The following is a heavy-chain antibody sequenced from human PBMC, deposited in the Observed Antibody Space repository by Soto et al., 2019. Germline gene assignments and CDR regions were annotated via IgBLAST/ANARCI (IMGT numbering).Heavy chain of an antibody. CDR1: GYTFTHYF. V-gene: IGHV1-2*02. D-gene: IGHD3-10*01. CDR3: ARVPGHKNSRGDF. CDR2: INPKSGDT. J-gene: IGHJ4*02. Sequence: QVHLMQSGPEVRRPGASVTVSCKASGYTFTHYFIHWVRRAPGQGLEWMGYINPKSGDTHYSQTFRVRVSMTRDTSTDTANMGLSSLKSDDTAVYFCARVPGHKNSRGDFWGQGTPITVSS.